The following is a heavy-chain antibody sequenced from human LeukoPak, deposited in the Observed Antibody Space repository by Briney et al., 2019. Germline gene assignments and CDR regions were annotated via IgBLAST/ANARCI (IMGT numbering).Heavy chain of an antibody. D-gene: IGHD3-22*01. CDR1: GYTVSNYD. CDR3: ARHYYDSGGYNSAFDY. Sequence: ASVTVSCKASGYTVSNYDITWVRQAPGQGLEWLGWISAYNGDTNYAQKLQGGVTMTTDTSTGTAYMELRSLRSDDTAVYYCARHYYDSGGYNSAFDYWGQGTLVPVSS. CDR2: ISAYNGDT. J-gene: IGHJ4*02. V-gene: IGHV1-18*01.